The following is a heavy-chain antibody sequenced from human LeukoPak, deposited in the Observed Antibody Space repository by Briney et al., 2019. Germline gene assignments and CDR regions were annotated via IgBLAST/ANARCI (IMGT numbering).Heavy chain of an antibody. V-gene: IGHV3-48*03. J-gene: IGHJ3*02. CDR2: ISSGSGTI. D-gene: IGHD3-22*01. CDR1: GFTFNTYE. CDR3: VKEITPHISGFDAFDI. Sequence: GGSLRLSCAASGFTFNTYEMDWVRQAPGKGLEWVAYISSGSGTINYAHSVRGRFTISRDNSRSSLYLQMNNLGAEDTAVYYCVKEITPHISGFDAFDIWGQGTMVTVSS.